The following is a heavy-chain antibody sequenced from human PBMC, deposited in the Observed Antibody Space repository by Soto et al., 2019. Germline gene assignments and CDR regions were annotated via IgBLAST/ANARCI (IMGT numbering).Heavy chain of an antibody. CDR3: ARYYYSDYPFDY. Sequence: QVQLQESGPGLVKPSETLSLTCTVSGGSISSYYWSWIRQPPGKGLEWIGYIYYSGSTNYNPSLKSRVTISVDTSKNQFSLKLSSVTAADTAVYYCARYYYSDYPFDYWGQGTLVTVSS. V-gene: IGHV4-59*01. D-gene: IGHD4-17*01. J-gene: IGHJ4*02. CDR1: GGSISSYY. CDR2: IYYSGST.